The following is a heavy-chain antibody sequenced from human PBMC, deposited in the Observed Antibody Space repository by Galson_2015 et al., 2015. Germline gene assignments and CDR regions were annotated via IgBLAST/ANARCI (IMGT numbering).Heavy chain of an antibody. J-gene: IGHJ4*02. CDR3: ARLENFGDYVGS. Sequence: VSYISSSGTTIYYADSVKGRFIVSRDNAKKSLYLQMNSLRAEDTAVYYCARLENFGDYVGSWGQGTLVTVSS. CDR2: ISSSGTTI. V-gene: IGHV3-11*01. D-gene: IGHD4-17*01.